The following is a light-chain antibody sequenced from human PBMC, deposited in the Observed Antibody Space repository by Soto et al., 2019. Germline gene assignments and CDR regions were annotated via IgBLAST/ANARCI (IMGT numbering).Light chain of an antibody. CDR1: SSDAGGYNH. CDR3: SPYTANRRV. J-gene: IGLJ2*01. CDR2: DVN. Sequence: QSALTQPASVSGSPGQSITISCTGASSDAGGYNHVSWYQHHPDKAPKVMIYDVNNRPSGVSNRFSGSKSGNTASLTISGLQAEDEADYYCSPYTANRRVFGGGTKLTVL. V-gene: IGLV2-14*01.